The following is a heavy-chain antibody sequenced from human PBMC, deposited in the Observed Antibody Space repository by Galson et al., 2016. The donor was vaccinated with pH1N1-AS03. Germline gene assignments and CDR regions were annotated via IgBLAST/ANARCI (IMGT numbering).Heavy chain of an antibody. J-gene: IGHJ6*02. CDR1: GYIFTGFY. CDR2: INPNNGVT. V-gene: IGHV1-2*04. Sequence: SVKVSCKASGYIFTGFYVHWVRQAPGQGLEWMGWINPNNGVTNYAQKFQAWVTMTGDTSLSTAYMELYGLKSDDTAVYYCARVPRGPCSSATCATTYYFGMDVWGQGTTVIVSS. CDR3: ARVPRGPCSSATCATTYYFGMDV. D-gene: IGHD1-26*01.